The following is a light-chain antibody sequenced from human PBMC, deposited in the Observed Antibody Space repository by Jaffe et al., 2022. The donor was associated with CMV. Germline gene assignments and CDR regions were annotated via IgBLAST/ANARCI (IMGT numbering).Light chain of an antibody. Sequence: QSALTQPASVSGSPGQSITISCTGTSSDIGNYNFVSWYQQHPGKVPKLVIYEVNKRPSGVSNRFSGSKSGKTASLTISGLQAEDEANYYCCSPAGGSTLVVFGGGTKLTVL. V-gene: IGLV2-23*02. J-gene: IGLJ2*01. CDR3: CSPAGGSTLVV. CDR2: EVN. CDR1: SSDIGNYNF.